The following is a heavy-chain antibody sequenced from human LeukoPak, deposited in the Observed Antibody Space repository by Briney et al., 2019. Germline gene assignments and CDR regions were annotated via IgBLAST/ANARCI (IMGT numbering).Heavy chain of an antibody. V-gene: IGHV1-18*01. Sequence: GASVKVSCKASGYTFTSYGISWVRQAPGQGLEWMGWISAYNGNTNYAQKLQGRVTMTTDTSTSTAYMELRSLRSDDTAVYYCAREQRDYYDSSGYYAGNWFDPWGQGTLVTVSS. CDR1: GYTFTSYG. CDR2: ISAYNGNT. J-gene: IGHJ5*02. CDR3: AREQRDYYDSSGYYAGNWFDP. D-gene: IGHD3-22*01.